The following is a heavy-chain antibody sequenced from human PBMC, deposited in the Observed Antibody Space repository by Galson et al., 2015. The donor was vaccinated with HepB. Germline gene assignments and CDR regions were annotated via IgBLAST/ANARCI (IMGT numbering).Heavy chain of an antibody. Sequence: SLRLSCAASGFTFSSYAMSWVRQAPGKGLEWVSAISGSGGSTYYADSVRGRFTISRDNSKNTLYLQMNSLRAEDTAVYYCAKDRWGYYDSSGYPRSQGAGYYFDYWGQGTLVTVSS. V-gene: IGHV3-23*01. CDR1: GFTFSSYA. CDR2: ISGSGGST. D-gene: IGHD3-22*01. J-gene: IGHJ4*02. CDR3: AKDRWGYYDSSGYPRSQGAGYYFDY.